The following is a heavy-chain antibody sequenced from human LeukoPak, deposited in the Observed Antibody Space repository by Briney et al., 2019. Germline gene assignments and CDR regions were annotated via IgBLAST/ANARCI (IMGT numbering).Heavy chain of an antibody. CDR3: ARHPLGNWFDP. D-gene: IGHD3-16*01. CDR1: GGSISSYY. CDR2: IYTSGST. Sequence: SETLSLTCTVSGGSISSYYWSWIRQPPGKGLEWIGYIYTSGSTNYNPSLKSRVTISVDTSKNQFSLKLSSVTAADTAVYYCARHPLGNWFDPWGQGTLVTVSS. J-gene: IGHJ5*02. V-gene: IGHV4-4*09.